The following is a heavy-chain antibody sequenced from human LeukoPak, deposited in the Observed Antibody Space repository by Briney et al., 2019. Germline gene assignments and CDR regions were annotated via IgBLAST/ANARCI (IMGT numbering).Heavy chain of an antibody. Sequence: GGSLRLSCAASGFTFSSYSMNWVRQAPGKGLEWVSYISSSSSTIYYADSVKGRFTISRDNAKNSLYLQMNSLRAEDTAVYYCARDGAVGVLDYWGQGTLVTVSS. V-gene: IGHV3-48*04. D-gene: IGHD1-26*01. CDR2: ISSSSSTI. J-gene: IGHJ4*02. CDR1: GFTFSSYS. CDR3: ARDGAVGVLDY.